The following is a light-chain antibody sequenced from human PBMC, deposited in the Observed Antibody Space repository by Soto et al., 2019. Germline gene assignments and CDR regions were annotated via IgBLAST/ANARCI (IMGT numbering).Light chain of an antibody. V-gene: IGLV2-14*01. J-gene: IGLJ1*01. CDR2: EVS. Sequence: QSVLTQPASVSGSPGQSITISCTGSSSDIGSYNYVSWYQHHPGKAPKLIIFEVSNRPSGVSNRFSGSKSGNTASLTISGLQAEDESDYYCISYTSTSPYVFGTGTKLTVL. CDR3: ISYTSTSPYV. CDR1: SSDIGSYNY.